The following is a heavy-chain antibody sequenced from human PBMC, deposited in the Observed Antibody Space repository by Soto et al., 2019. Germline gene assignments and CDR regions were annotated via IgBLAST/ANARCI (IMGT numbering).Heavy chain of an antibody. Sequence: QVQLQQWGAGLLNPSETLSLTCAVYGGSFSGYYWSWIRQPPGKGLEWVGEINHSGSTNYNPSLKSRVTISVDTSKNQSSLKLSSVTAADTAVYYCARGQSSLVLGCWGQGVRVTVSS. CDR3: ARGQSSLVLGC. V-gene: IGHV4-34*01. J-gene: IGHJ4*02. CDR1: GGSFSGYY. CDR2: INHSGST. D-gene: IGHD2-8*02.